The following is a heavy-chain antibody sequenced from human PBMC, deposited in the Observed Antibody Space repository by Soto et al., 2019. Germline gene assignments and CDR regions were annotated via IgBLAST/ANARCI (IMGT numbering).Heavy chain of an antibody. Sequence: QLQLQESGPGLVKPSETLSLTCTVSGGSISSSSYYWGWIRQPPGKGLEWIGSIYYSGSTDYNPSLKSRVTISVDTSKTQFSLKLSSVTAADTAVYYCARLPLIGPGIAAAGAYYYYYYGMDVWGQGTTVTVSS. CDR2: IYYSGST. J-gene: IGHJ6*02. CDR1: GGSISSSSYY. V-gene: IGHV4-39*01. CDR3: ARLPLIGPGIAAAGAYYYYYYGMDV. D-gene: IGHD6-13*01.